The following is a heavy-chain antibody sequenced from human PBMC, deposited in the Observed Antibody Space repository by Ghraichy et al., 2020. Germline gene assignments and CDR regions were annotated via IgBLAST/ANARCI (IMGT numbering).Heavy chain of an antibody. V-gene: IGHV4-34*01. CDR2: INDSGRT. D-gene: IGHD3-3*01. CDR3: ARGRDYYNFLSGYYSSDY. J-gene: IGHJ4*02. Sequence: SETLSLTCAVYNGSFSGHYWSWIRQPPGKGLEWIGEINDSGRTNYNPSLKSRVTISVDTSKKQFSLNLSSVTAADTAVYYCARGRDYYNFLSGYYSSDYWGQRNLVTVSS. CDR1: NGSFSGHY.